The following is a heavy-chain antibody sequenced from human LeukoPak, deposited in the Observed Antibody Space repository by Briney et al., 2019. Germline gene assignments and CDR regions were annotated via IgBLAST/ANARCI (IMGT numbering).Heavy chain of an antibody. V-gene: IGHV3-21*01. Sequence: PGGSLRLSCTASGFTFSNYGMNWVRQPPGEGLEWVSFTDTSGNYIYYGDSVKGRFTISRDNAKNLVFLQMNGLRAEDTAVYYCARGRSITLLRGVAMSDGFDIWGQGAMVAVSS. CDR1: GFTFSNYG. D-gene: IGHD3-10*01. CDR2: TDTSGNYI. J-gene: IGHJ3*02. CDR3: ARGRSITLLRGVAMSDGFDI.